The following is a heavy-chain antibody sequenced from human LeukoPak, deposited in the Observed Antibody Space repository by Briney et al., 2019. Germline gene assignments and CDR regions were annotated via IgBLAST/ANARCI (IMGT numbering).Heavy chain of an antibody. J-gene: IGHJ4*02. D-gene: IGHD6-13*01. CDR1: GFSFSSYA. CDR2: ISGSGGNT. V-gene: IGHV3-23*01. Sequence: GGSLRLSCTASGFSFSSYAMTWVRQAPGKGLEWVSVISGSGGNTYYADSVKGRFTISRDNSNNTLFLQMNSLRAEDTAVYYCARRNIAAAALDYWGQGTLVTVSS. CDR3: ARRNIAAAALDY.